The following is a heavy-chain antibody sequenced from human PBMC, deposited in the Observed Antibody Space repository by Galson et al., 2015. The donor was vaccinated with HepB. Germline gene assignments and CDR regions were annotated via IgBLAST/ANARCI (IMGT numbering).Heavy chain of an antibody. CDR1: GYTFTAHY. Sequence: SVKVSCKASGYTFTAHYMHWVRHAPGQGLEWMGRINPNSGGTNYAQKFQGGVTMTRDTSISTTYMELSRLTSDDTVVYYCAREGSSNDFDYWGQGTLVTVSS. CDR3: AREGSSNDFDY. D-gene: IGHD6-13*01. CDR2: INPNSGGT. V-gene: IGHV1-2*05. J-gene: IGHJ4*02.